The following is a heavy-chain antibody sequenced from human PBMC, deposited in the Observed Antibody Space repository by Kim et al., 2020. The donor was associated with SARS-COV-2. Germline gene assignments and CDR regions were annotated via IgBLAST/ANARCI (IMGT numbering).Heavy chain of an antibody. Sequence: KSRVNISVDTSKNQFSLKLSSVTAADTAVYYCARQMGITMIVVVISTHFDYWGQGTLVTVSS. J-gene: IGHJ4*02. D-gene: IGHD3-22*01. CDR3: ARQMGITMIVVVISTHFDY. V-gene: IGHV4-39*01.